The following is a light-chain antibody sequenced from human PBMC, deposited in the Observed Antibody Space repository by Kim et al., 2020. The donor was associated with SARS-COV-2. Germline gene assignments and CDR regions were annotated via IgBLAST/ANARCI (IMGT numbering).Light chain of an antibody. J-gene: IGLJ2*01. CDR3: NSRDSSGNHLV. Sequence: ALGQTGRITCQGDSLRSYYASWYQQKPGQAPVLVIYGKNSRPSGIPDRFSGSSSGNTASLTITGAQAEDEADYYCNSRDSSGNHLVFGGGTQLTVL. CDR1: SLRSYY. V-gene: IGLV3-19*01. CDR2: GKN.